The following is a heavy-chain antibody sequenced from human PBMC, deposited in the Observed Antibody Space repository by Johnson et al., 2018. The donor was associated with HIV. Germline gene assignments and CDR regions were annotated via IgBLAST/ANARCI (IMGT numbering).Heavy chain of an antibody. CDR2: ISYDGSNQ. D-gene: IGHD3-3*01. CDR1: GFTFSSYA. Sequence: QVQLVESGGGVVQPGRSLRLSCAASGFTFSSYAMHWVRQAPGKGLEWVAVISYDGSNQYYADSAKGRFTISRDNSKNTVFLQMNSLRPEDTAMYYCAAYYDFWSGSYTSGFDIWGQGTKVTVSS. J-gene: IGHJ3*02. V-gene: IGHV3-30*04. CDR3: AAYYDFWSGSYTSGFDI.